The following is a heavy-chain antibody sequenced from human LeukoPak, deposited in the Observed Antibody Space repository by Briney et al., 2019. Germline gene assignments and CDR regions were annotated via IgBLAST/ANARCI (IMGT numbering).Heavy chain of an antibody. CDR3: TRASYYYDSSGYLY. V-gene: IGHV3-49*04. J-gene: IGHJ4*02. D-gene: IGHD3-22*01. CDR1: GFTFSDAR. CDR2: IRSKAYGGTT. Sequence: PGGSLRLSCAASGFTFSDARMSWVRQAPGKGLEWVGFIRSKAYGGTTEYAASVKGRFTISRDDSKSIAYLQMNSLKTEDTAVYYCTRASYYYDSSGYLYWGQGTLVTVSS.